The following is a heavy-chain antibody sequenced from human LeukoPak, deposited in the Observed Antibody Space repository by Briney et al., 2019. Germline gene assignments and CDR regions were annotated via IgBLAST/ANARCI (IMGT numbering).Heavy chain of an antibody. D-gene: IGHD3-16*01. CDR2: INTNTGNP. V-gene: IGHV7-4-1*02. Sequence: ASVKVSCKASGYTFTSYAMNWVRQAPGQGLEWMGWINTNTGNPTYAQGFTGRFVFSLDTSVSTAYLQISSLKAEDTAVYYCARDSQHYDYVWGSYFKRPSFDIWGQGTMVTVSS. J-gene: IGHJ3*02. CDR3: ARDSQHYDYVWGSYFKRPSFDI. CDR1: GYTFTSYA.